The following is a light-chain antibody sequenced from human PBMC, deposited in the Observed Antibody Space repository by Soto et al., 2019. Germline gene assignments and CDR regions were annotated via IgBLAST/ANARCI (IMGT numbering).Light chain of an antibody. CDR1: SSSIGAGYE. J-gene: IGLJ1*01. Sequence: QSVLTQPPSVSGAPGQRVTISCSGTSSSIGAGYEVHWYHQLPGTAPKLVVSGNGNRPSGVPDRLSASKSGTSGSLAITGLQAEDEGHYYCQSYDRGLTAYVFGTGTKVTVL. V-gene: IGLV1-40*01. CDR2: GNG. CDR3: QSYDRGLTAYV.